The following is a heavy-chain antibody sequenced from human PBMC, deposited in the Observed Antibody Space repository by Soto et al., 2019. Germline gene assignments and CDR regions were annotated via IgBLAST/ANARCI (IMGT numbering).Heavy chain of an antibody. Sequence: ASVQVSCKVSGYTLTELSMHWVRQAPGKGLEWMGGFDPEDGETIYAQKFQGRVTMTEDTSTDTAYMELSSLRSEDTAVYYCATSQGYYDSSGYYYYGMDVWGQGTTVTVSS. CDR1: GYTLTELS. J-gene: IGHJ6*02. D-gene: IGHD3-22*01. CDR3: ATSQGYYDSSGYYYYGMDV. CDR2: FDPEDGET. V-gene: IGHV1-24*01.